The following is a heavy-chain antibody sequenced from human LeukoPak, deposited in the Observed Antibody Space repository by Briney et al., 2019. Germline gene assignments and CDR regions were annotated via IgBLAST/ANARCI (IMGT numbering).Heavy chain of an antibody. CDR1: GFTFSDYC. CDR2: ISSSRSYT. J-gene: IGHJ4*02. Sequence: GGSLRLSCAASGFTFSDYCMSWIRQAPGKGLEWVSYISSSRSYTNYADSVKGRFTISRDNAKNSLYLQMNSLRAEDTAVYYCARVFRYCSSTSCFFDYWGQGTLVTVSS. D-gene: IGHD2-2*01. CDR3: ARVFRYCSSTSCFFDY. V-gene: IGHV3-11*05.